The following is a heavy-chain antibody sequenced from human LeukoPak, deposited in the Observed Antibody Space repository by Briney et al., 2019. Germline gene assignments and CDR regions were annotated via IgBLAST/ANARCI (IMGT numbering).Heavy chain of an antibody. V-gene: IGHV4-59*01. CDR3: ARSSIILTGYDLYFDY. D-gene: IGHD3-9*01. CDR1: GGSISSYY. Sequence: PSETLSLTCTVSGGSISSYYWSWIRQPPGKGLEWIGNIYYSGSTNYNPSLKSRVTISVDTSKNQFSLKLSSVTAADTAVYYCARSSIILTGYDLYFDYWGQGTLVTVSS. CDR2: IYYSGST. J-gene: IGHJ4*02.